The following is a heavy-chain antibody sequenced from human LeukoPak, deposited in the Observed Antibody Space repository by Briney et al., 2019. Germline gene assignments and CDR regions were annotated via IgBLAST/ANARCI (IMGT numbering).Heavy chain of an antibody. Sequence: PSETLSLTCAVYGGSFSGYYWSWIRQPPGKGLEWIGEINHSGSTNCNPSLKSRVTISVDTSKNQFSLKLSSVTAADTAVYYCARGASSWYPYYYYYYMDVWGKGTTVTVSS. V-gene: IGHV4-34*01. CDR2: INHSGST. J-gene: IGHJ6*03. D-gene: IGHD6-13*01. CDR3: ARGASSWYPYYYYYYMDV. CDR1: GGSFSGYY.